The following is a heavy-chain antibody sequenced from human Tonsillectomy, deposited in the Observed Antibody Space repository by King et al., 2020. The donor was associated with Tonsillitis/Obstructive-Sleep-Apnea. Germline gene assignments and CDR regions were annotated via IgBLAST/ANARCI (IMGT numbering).Heavy chain of an antibody. V-gene: IGHV3-48*02. CDR2: ISSSSSTI. D-gene: IGHD3-3*01. Sequence: VQLVESGGGLVEPGGSLRLSCAASGFTFRTSSMNWVRQAPGKGLEWISYISSSSSTIYYADSVKGRFTMSRDNAKNSLYLQMNSLRDEDTAVYYCSRDRFYAFDIWGQGTMVTVSS. CDR1: GFTFRTSS. CDR3: SRDRFYAFDI. J-gene: IGHJ3*02.